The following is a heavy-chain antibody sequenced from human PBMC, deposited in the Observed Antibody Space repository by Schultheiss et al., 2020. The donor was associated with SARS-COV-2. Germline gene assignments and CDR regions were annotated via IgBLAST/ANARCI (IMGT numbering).Heavy chain of an antibody. CDR1: GASISSFY. CDR3: ARATRVESLFSVRGGSFDF. J-gene: IGHJ4*02. D-gene: IGHD5-24*01. CDR2: IYFTGIT. Sequence: SETLSLTCTVSGASISSFYWSWIRQTPGKGLDPIGNIYFTGITKYNPSLKSRVTISIDTSKKQFSLRLGSVTAADTAVYFCARATRVESLFSVRGGSFDFWGRGALVTVSS. V-gene: IGHV4-59*01.